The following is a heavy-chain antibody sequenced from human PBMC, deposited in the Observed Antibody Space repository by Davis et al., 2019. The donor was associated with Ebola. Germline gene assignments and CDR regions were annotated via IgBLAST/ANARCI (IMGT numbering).Heavy chain of an antibody. Sequence: SETLSLTCTVSGVSITSYYCNWIRQPAGKGLEWIGRIYTSGSTSYNPSLKSRVTMSVDTSKNQFSLKLSSVTATDTAVYYCADREAGVWGQGTTVTVSS. J-gene: IGHJ6*02. D-gene: IGHD6-19*01. CDR3: ADREAGV. CDR2: IYTSGST. CDR1: GVSITSYY. V-gene: IGHV4-4*07.